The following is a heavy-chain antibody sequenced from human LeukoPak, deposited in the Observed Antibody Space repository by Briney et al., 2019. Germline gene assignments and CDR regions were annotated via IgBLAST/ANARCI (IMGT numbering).Heavy chain of an antibody. J-gene: IGHJ4*02. CDR1: VDRFTDYA. CDR3: TRAPLHYYGQVDY. CDR2: INTNTGNP. D-gene: IGHD3-10*01. V-gene: IGHV7-4-1*02. Sequence: GASVKGSCKASVDRFTDYAMNWVRQAPGQGLEWVGWINTNTGNPTYAQGFTGRFVFSLDTSVSTAYLQINILKAEDTAIYYCTRAPLHYYGQVDYWGQGTQVTVSS.